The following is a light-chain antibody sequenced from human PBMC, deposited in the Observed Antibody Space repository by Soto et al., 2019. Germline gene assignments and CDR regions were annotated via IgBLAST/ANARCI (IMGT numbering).Light chain of an antibody. J-gene: IGKJ2*01. CDR1: ESLFGF. CDR3: QSYNDWPFA. V-gene: IGKV3-15*01. CDR2: GVS. Sequence: DIVLTQSPATLSVSPGDRVTLSCRASESLFGFLAWYQQKPGPAPRLLMYGVSTRATGIPARFNGGGSATDFTLTISSLQSEDSAFYFCQSYNDWPFASGLGTRLEI.